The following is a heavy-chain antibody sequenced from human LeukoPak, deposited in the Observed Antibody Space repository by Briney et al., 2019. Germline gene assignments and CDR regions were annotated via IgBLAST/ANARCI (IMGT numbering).Heavy chain of an antibody. J-gene: IGHJ3*02. CDR1: GLTFSSYA. CDR2: ISYDGSNK. CDR3: ARDGRAVAGNGGVDAFDI. V-gene: IGHV3-30-3*01. Sequence: GRSLRLSCAASGLTFSSYAIHWVRQAPGKGLEWVAVISYDGSNKYYADSVKGRFTISRDNSKNTLYLQMNSLRAEDTAVYYCARDGRAVAGNGGVDAFDIWGQGTLVTVSS. D-gene: IGHD6-19*01.